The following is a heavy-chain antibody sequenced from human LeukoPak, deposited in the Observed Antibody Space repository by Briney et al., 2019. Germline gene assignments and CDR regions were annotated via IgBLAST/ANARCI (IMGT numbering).Heavy chain of an antibody. CDR1: GFTFSSYA. J-gene: IGHJ4*02. Sequence: PGGSLRLSCAASGFTFSSYAMSWVRQAPGKGLEWVSAISGSGGSTYYADSVKGRFTISRDNSKNTLYLQMNSLRAEDTAVYYCAKDSDPMLYYYDSSGYFDYWGQGTLVTVSS. D-gene: IGHD3-22*01. CDR2: ISGSGGST. CDR3: AKDSDPMLYYYDSSGYFDY. V-gene: IGHV3-23*01.